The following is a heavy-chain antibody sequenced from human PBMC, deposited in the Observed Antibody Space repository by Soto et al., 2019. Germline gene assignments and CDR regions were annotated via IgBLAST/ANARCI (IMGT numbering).Heavy chain of an antibody. V-gene: IGHV3-7*03. CDR1: GFTFGGYW. CDR3: ARSRGMDV. Sequence: PGGSLRLSCAGTGFTFGGYWMNWVRQAPGKGLEWVANIKQDGSEKYYVDSVKGRFTISRDNAKNSLYLQMNSLRAEDTAVYYCARSRGMDVWGQGTTVTVSS. CDR2: IKQDGSEK. J-gene: IGHJ6*02.